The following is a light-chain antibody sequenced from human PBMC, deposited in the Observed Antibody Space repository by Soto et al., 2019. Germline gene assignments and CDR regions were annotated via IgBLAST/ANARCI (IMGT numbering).Light chain of an antibody. CDR2: GNS. CDR1: SSNIGAGYD. V-gene: IGLV1-40*01. Sequence: QPVLTQPPSVSGAPGQRVTISCTGSSSNIGAGYDVHGYQQLLGTAPKLLIYGNSNRPSGVPDRFSGSKSGTSASLAITGLQAEDEADYYCQSYDSSLSGSVVFGGGTKLTVL. CDR3: QSYDSSLSGSVV. J-gene: IGLJ2*01.